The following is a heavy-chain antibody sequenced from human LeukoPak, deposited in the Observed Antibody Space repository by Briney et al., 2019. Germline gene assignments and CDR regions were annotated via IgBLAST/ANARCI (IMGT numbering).Heavy chain of an antibody. Sequence: GGSLRLSCEASGFTFDDYAMHWVRQAPGKGLEWVSSISSSSIYIYYADSVKGRFTISRDNAKKSLYLQMNSLRAEDTAVYYCARDILGSQTPFDYWGQGTLVTVSS. V-gene: IGHV3-21*01. CDR3: ARDILGSQTPFDY. J-gene: IGHJ4*02. CDR2: ISSSSIYI. CDR1: GFTFDDYA. D-gene: IGHD1-26*01.